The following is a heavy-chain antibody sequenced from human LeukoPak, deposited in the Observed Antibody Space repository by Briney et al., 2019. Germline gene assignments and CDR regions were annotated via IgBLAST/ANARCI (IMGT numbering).Heavy chain of an antibody. CDR3: ARLPRRGILNWFDP. J-gene: IGHJ5*02. CDR1: GGSISSSSYY. V-gene: IGHV4-39*07. CDR2: INHSGST. Sequence: PSETLSLTCTVSGGSISSSSYYWGWIRQPPGKGLEWIGEINHSGSTNYNPSLKSRVTISVDTSKNQFSLKLSSVTAADTAVYYCARLPRRGILNWFDPWGQGTLVTVSS.